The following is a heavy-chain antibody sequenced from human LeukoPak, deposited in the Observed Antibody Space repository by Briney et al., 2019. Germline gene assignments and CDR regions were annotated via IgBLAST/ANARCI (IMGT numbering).Heavy chain of an antibody. CDR1: GGSISSSYYY. CDR3: ARGQLKRNNWFDP. J-gene: IGHJ5*02. CDR2: IYYSGST. D-gene: IGHD2-2*01. V-gene: IGHV4-39*01. Sequence: SETLSLTCTVSGGSISSSYYYWGWIRQPPGKGLEWIGSIYYSGSTYYNPSLKSRVTISVDTSKNQFSLKLRSVTAADTAVYYCARGQLKRNNWFDPWGQGTLVTVSS.